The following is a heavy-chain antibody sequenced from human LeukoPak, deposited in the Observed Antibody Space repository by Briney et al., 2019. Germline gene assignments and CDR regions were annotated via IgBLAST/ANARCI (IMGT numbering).Heavy chain of an antibody. V-gene: IGHV1-24*01. D-gene: IGHD3-22*01. J-gene: IGHJ6*02. CDR2: FDPEDGET. Sequence: GASVKVSCKVSGYTLTELSMHWVRQAPGKGLEWMGGFDPEDGETIYAQKFQGRVTMTEDTSTDTAYMELSSLRSEDTAVYYCATDSGSSGYSYYYGPDVWGQGTTVTVSS. CDR1: GYTLTELS. CDR3: ATDSGSSGYSYYYGPDV.